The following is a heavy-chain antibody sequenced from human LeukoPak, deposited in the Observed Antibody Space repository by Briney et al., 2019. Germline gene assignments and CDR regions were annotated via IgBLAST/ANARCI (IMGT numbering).Heavy chain of an antibody. CDR2: IIPIFGIA. Sequence: SVKVSCKASGGTFSSYAISWVRQAPGQGLEWVGRIIPIFGIANYAQKFQGRVTITADKSTSTAYMELSSLRSEDTAVYYCARDRLHYYDSSGYYQTPDYWGQGTLVTVSS. D-gene: IGHD3-22*01. CDR1: GGTFSSYA. CDR3: ARDRLHYYDSSGYYQTPDY. V-gene: IGHV1-69*04. J-gene: IGHJ4*02.